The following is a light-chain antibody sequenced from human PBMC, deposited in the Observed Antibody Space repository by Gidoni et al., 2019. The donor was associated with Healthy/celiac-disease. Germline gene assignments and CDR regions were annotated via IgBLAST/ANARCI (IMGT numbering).Light chain of an antibody. Sequence: NFMLPQPHSVSESPGKTVTLSCTGSSGSIASNYVQGYQRRPCSAPPTVISEDHQRPSGVPDRFSGSIDSSSNSASLTISGLKTEDEADYYCQSYDSSNPWVFGGGTKLTVL. V-gene: IGLV6-57*02. CDR3: QSYDSSNPWV. CDR2: EDH. J-gene: IGLJ3*02. CDR1: SGSIASNY.